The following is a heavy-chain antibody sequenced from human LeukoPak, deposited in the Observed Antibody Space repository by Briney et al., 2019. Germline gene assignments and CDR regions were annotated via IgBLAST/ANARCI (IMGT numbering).Heavy chain of an antibody. CDR1: GGSLSSYY. V-gene: IGHV4-59*08. J-gene: IGHJ6*02. CDR3: ASMRRGYCSGGSCARPRYYYYGMDV. D-gene: IGHD2-15*01. CDR2: IYYSGNT. Sequence: SETLSLTCTVSGGSLSSYYWSWIRQPPGKGREWIGYIYYSGNTNYKPSLKSRVTISVDTSKNQFSLKLSSVNAADTTVYYCASMRRGYCSGGSCARPRYYYYGMDVWGQGTTVTVSS.